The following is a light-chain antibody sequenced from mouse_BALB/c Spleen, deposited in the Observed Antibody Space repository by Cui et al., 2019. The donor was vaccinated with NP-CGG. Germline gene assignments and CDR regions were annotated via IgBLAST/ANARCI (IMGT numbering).Light chain of an antibody. J-gene: IGLJ1*01. CDR1: TGTVIIGNE. CDR2: GTN. CDR3: ALWYSNHWV. Sequence: QALLTQESTLPPSPGETVTLTCRSSTGTVIIGNEANWVQEKPDHLFTGLIGGTNNRAPGVPARFSGSLIGDKAALTITGAQTEDEAIYFCALWYSNHWVFGGGTKLTVL. V-gene: IGLV1*01.